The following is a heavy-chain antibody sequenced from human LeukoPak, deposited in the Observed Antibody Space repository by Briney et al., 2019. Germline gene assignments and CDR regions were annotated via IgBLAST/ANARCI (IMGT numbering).Heavy chain of an antibody. CDR1: EFTFSGSA. D-gene: IGHD5-18*01. CDR2: IRSKANNYAT. CDR3: VEGGAARFDY. Sequence: GGSLRLSCAASEFTFSGSAIHWVRQASGKGLEWVGRIRSKANNYATAYAASVKGRFTISRDDSKNTAYLQMNSLKTEDTAVYYCVEGGAARFDYWGQGTLVAVSS. V-gene: IGHV3-73*01. J-gene: IGHJ4*02.